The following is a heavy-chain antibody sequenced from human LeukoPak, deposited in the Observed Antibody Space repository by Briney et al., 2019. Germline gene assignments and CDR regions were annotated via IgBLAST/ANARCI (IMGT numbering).Heavy chain of an antibody. D-gene: IGHD3-3*01. Sequence: ASVKVSCKASGYAFIRYPIIWVRQAPGQGLEWMGWISTYSGDTTYAQKFQDRVSMTTDTSTGTVSMELRSLRSDDTAVYYCARERDTVLAPYFDYWGQGTLVTVSP. CDR3: ARERDTVLAPYFDY. CDR2: ISTYSGDT. CDR1: GYAFIRYP. J-gene: IGHJ4*02. V-gene: IGHV1-18*01.